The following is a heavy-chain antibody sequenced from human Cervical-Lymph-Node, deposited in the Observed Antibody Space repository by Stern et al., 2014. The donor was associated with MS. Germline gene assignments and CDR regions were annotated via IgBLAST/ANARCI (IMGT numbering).Heavy chain of an antibody. Sequence: QVQLVQSGAEVKKPGASVKVSCKASGYTFTNYGISWVRQAPGHGLEWMGWISTNTGKTHFAPKLQGRLTMTTDTFTTTAYMELRSLTSDDTAIYYCASEGGFGVFDYWGQGTQVTVSS. CDR1: GYTFTNYG. D-gene: IGHD3-3*01. J-gene: IGHJ4*02. V-gene: IGHV1-18*01. CDR3: ASEGGFGVFDY. CDR2: ISTNTGKT.